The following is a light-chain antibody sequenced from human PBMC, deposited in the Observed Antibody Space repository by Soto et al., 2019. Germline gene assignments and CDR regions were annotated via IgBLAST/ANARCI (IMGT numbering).Light chain of an antibody. J-gene: IGKJ1*01. CDR2: GAF. CDR1: QSVSSNY. V-gene: IGKV3-20*01. CDR3: RQYGSSPRT. Sequence: EIVLTQSPGTLSLSPGERATFSCRASQSVSSNYLAWYQQKPGQAPGLLIYGAFKRATGIPDRFSGSGSGTDFTLTISRMEPEDFAVYCCRQYGSSPRTFGQGTKVEIK.